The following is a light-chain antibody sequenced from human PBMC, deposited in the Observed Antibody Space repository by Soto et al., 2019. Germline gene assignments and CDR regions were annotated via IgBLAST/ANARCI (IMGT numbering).Light chain of an antibody. Sequence: ETVLTQSPGTLSLSPWERATLSCRASESVNSNYLAWYQQKPGQAPRLLIYDTSIRATGIPARFSGSGSGTDFTLTISSLEPEDFAVYYCQQRNSWPPTFTFGQGTRLEIK. J-gene: IGKJ5*01. CDR3: QQRNSWPPTFT. CDR2: DTS. V-gene: IGKV3D-20*02. CDR1: ESVNSNY.